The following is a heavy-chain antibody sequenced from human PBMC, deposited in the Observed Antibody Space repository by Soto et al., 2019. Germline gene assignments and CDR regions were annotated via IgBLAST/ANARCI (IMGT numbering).Heavy chain of an antibody. CDR3: ARDLWGYCGTDCYPMDV. CDR1: GGSISSGDYY. Sequence: SDTLSLTCTVSGGSISSGDYYWSWIRQPPGKGLEWIGYFYYTGSINYNPSLKSRVTIFIDASKNQFSLKLNSVTAADTAVYYCARDLWGYCGTDCYPMDVWGQGTTVNVSS. CDR2: FYYTGSI. J-gene: IGHJ6*02. V-gene: IGHV4-61*08. D-gene: IGHD2-21*02.